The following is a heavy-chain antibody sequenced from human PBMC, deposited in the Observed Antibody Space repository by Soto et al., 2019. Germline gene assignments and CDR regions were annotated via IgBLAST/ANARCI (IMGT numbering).Heavy chain of an antibody. J-gene: IGHJ4*02. CDR1: GYSFTNYW. V-gene: IGHV5-10-1*01. D-gene: IGHD3-22*01. CDR3: ARNDSSGYYYAEGFD. Sequence: GESLKISCKGSGYSFTNYWISWVRQMPGKGLEWMGRIDPSDSYTNYSPSFQGHVTISADMSISTAYLQWSSPEASDTAMYYCARNDSSGYYYAEGFDSGPGTLLTVSS. CDR2: IDPSDSYT.